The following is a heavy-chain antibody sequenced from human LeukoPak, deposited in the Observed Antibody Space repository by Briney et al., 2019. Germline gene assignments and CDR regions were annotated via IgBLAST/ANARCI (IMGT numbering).Heavy chain of an antibody. CDR2: IYPGDSDT. V-gene: IGHV5-51*01. D-gene: IGHD1-20*01. J-gene: IGHJ5*02. CDR1: GYSFTSYW. CDR3: ARQPTYNWNDGYNWFDP. Sequence: GESLKISCKGSGYSFTSYWISWVRQMPGKGLEWMGIIYPGDSDTRYSPSFQGQVTISADKSISTAYLQWSSLKASDTAMYYCARQPTYNWNDGYNWFDPWGQGTLVTVSS.